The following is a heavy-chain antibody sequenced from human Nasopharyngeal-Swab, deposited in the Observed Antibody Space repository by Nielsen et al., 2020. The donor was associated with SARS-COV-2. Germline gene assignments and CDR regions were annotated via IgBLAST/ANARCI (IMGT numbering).Heavy chain of an antibody. V-gene: IGHV3-30*16. J-gene: IGHJ4*02. CDR3: ARGPFYYFDY. Sequence: WIRLPPGKGLEWVAVISYDGSNKYYADSVKGRFTISRDNSKNTLYLQMNSLRAEDTAVYYCARGPFYYFDYWGQGTQVTVSS. CDR2: ISYDGSNK.